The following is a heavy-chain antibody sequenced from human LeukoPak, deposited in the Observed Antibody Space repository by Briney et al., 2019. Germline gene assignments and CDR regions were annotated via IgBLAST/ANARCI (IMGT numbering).Heavy chain of an antibody. CDR1: GFTFSSYA. CDR3: AKGGKWDVTPFDY. V-gene: IGHV3-23*01. D-gene: IGHD1-26*01. Sequence: GGSLRLSCAASGFTFSSYAMSWVRQAPGKGLEWVSTISGSGGSTYYADSVKGRFTISRDNSKNTLYLQVNSLRAEDTAVYYCAKGGKWDVTPFDYWGQGTLVTVSS. CDR2: ISGSGGST. J-gene: IGHJ4*02.